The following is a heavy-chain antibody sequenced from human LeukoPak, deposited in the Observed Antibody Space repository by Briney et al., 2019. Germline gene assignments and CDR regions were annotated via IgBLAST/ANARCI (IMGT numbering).Heavy chain of an antibody. CDR2: IKQDGSEK. Sequence: SGGSLRLSCAASGFTFSSYWMSWVRQAPGKGLEWVANIKQDGSEKYYVDSVKGRFTISRDNAKNSLYLQMNSLRAEDTAVYYCARALRRYFDWPNDYWGQGTLVTVSS. CDR3: ARALRRYFDWPNDY. J-gene: IGHJ4*02. V-gene: IGHV3-7*01. CDR1: GFTFSSYW. D-gene: IGHD3-9*01.